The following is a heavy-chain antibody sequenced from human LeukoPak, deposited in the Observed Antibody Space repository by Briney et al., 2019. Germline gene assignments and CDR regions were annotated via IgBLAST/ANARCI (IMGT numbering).Heavy chain of an antibody. Sequence: GGSLRLSCAASGFTFDDAMHWVRQAPGKGLEWVSLISWDGGSTYYADSVKGRFTISRDNSKNSLYLQMNSLRAEDTALYYCALLGGAFDIWGQGTMVTVSS. V-gene: IGHV3-43D*03. CDR3: ALLGGAFDI. J-gene: IGHJ3*02. CDR1: GFTFDDA. D-gene: IGHD3-10*01. CDR2: ISWDGGST.